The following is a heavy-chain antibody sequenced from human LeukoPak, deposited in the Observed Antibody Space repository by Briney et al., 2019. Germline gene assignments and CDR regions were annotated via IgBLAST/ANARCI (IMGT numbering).Heavy chain of an antibody. Sequence: SETLSLTCTVSGGSISSSSYYWGWIRQPPGKGLECIGSIYYSGSTYYNPSLKSRVTISVDTSKNQFSLKLSSVTAADTAVYYCARVWLRIHYGDSINWFDPWGQGTLVTVSS. CDR3: ARVWLRIHYGDSINWFDP. D-gene: IGHD4-17*01. CDR2: IYYSGST. CDR1: GGSISSSSYY. V-gene: IGHV4-39*07. J-gene: IGHJ5*02.